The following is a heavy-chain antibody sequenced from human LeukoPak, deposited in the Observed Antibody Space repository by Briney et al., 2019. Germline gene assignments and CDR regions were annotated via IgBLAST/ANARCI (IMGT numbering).Heavy chain of an antibody. CDR1: GFAFSNYG. D-gene: IGHD1/OR15-1a*01. V-gene: IGHV3-23*01. CDR2: FSGNGGST. CDR3: ARAGNIRFDY. J-gene: IGHJ4*02. Sequence: GGSLRLSCAASGFAFSNYGINWVRQAPGKGLEWVSGFSGNGGSTYYADSVKGRFTISRDNSKNTLYLQMTSLRAEDTAVYYCARAGNIRFDYWGQGTLVTVSS.